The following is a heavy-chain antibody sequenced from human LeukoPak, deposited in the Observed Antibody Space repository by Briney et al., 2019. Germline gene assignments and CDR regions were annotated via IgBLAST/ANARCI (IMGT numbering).Heavy chain of an antibody. Sequence: SPTLSLTYAISGDSVTNNSAARTWLRQSPTRGLEWQGRTYYRSKWYNDYAVSVKSRITINPDTPKNQFSLQLNSVTPEDTAVYYCARERAGGYDKYYFDYWGQRTLVTVSS. J-gene: IGHJ4*02. CDR1: GDSVTNNSAA. D-gene: IGHD5-12*01. V-gene: IGHV6-1*01. CDR2: TYYRSKWYN. CDR3: ARERAGGYDKYYFDY.